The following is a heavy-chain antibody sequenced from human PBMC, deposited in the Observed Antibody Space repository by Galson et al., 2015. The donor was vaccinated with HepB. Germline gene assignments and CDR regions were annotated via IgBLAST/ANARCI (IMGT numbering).Heavy chain of an antibody. Sequence: SLRLSCAASGFTFSSYAMSWVRQAPGRGLEWVSAISGSGGSTYYADSVKGRFTISRDNSKNTLYLQMNSLRAEDTAVYYCAKDSGYDSSDQNPYYFDYWGQGTLVTVSS. V-gene: IGHV3-23*01. CDR2: ISGSGGST. J-gene: IGHJ4*02. CDR1: GFTFSSYA. CDR3: AKDSGYDSSDQNPYYFDY. D-gene: IGHD3-22*01.